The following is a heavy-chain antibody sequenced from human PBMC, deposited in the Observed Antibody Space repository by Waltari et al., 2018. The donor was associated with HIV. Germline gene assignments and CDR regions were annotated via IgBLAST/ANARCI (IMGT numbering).Heavy chain of an antibody. CDR3: AKDLGDYVGGLVAGAHFDS. D-gene: IGHD3-16*01. CDR2: MGGSGDVA. Sequence: VHLLESGGDLVQPGGSLRLSCAASGFHFNVYPLSWFVLAPGKGREWVSAMGGSGDVAYSGDSVKGRFTISRDNSKNTLFLQMRSLRAEDTAIYYCAKDLGDYVGGLVAGAHFDSWGPGTLVTVSS. V-gene: IGHV3-23*01. J-gene: IGHJ4*02. CDR1: GFHFNVYP.